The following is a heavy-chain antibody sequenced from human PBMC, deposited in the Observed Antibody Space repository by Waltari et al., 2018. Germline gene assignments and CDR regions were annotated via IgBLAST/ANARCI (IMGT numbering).Heavy chain of an antibody. J-gene: IGHJ3*02. CDR1: GYSISSGYY. V-gene: IGHV4-38-2*01. CDR3: ARLGLGGGAFDI. Sequence: QVQLQESGPGLVKPSETLSLTCAVSGYSISSGYYWGWIRQPPGKGLEWIGSIYHSGSSYYNPSLSSRVTISVDTSKNQFSLKLSSGTAADTAVYYCARLGLGGGAFDIWGQGTMVTVSS. CDR2: IYHSGSS. D-gene: IGHD3-10*01.